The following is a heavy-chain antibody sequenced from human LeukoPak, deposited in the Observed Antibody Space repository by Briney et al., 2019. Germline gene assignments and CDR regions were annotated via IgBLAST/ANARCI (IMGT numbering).Heavy chain of an antibody. CDR1: GYTFTSYG. D-gene: IGHD2-2*01. V-gene: IGHV1-18*01. J-gene: IGHJ4*02. CDR2: ISAYNGNT. Sequence: ASVNVSCKASGYTFTSYGISWVRQAPGQGIEWMGWISAYNGNTNYAQKLQGRVTMTTDTSTSTAYMDLRSLRSDDTAVYYCARDLEHCRNIICSNSAYWGQGTLVTVSS. CDR3: ARDLEHCRNIICSNSAY.